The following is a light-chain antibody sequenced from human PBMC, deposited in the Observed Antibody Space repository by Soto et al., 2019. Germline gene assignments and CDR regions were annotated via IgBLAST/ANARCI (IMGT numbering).Light chain of an antibody. CDR3: QHYNSYSEA. CDR1: QTISSW. V-gene: IGKV1-5*03. Sequence: DIQMTQSPSTLSGSVGDRVTIPCRASQTISSWLAWYQQKPGKAPKLLIYKASTLTSGVPSRFSGSGSGTEFTLTISSLQPDDVATYYCQHYNSYSEAFGQGTKVELK. J-gene: IGKJ1*01. CDR2: KAS.